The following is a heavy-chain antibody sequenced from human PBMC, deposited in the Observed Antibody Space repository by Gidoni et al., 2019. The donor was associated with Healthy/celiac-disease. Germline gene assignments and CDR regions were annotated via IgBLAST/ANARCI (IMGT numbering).Heavy chain of an antibody. CDR3: AKDPAFHYYGSGSYFDY. CDR2: ISGSGGST. Sequence: EVQLLESGGGLVQPGGSLRLSCAASVFTFSRYAMSWVRQAPGKGLEWVSAISGSGGSTYYADSVKGRFTISRDNSKNTLYLQMNSLRAEDTAVYYCAKDPAFHYYGSGSYFDYWGQGTLVTVSS. J-gene: IGHJ4*02. V-gene: IGHV3-23*01. CDR1: VFTFSRYA. D-gene: IGHD3-10*01.